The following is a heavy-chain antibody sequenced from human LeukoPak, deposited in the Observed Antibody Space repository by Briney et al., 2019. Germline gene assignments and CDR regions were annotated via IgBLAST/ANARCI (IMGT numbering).Heavy chain of an antibody. Sequence: PGGSLRLSCAASGFTFSSYAMSWVRQPPGKGLEWIGEINHSGSTNYNPSLKTRVTISIDTSNNQFSLKLSSVTAADTAVYYCARGRGVKYNSDRIYSFDYWGQGTLVTVSS. CDR1: GFTFSSYA. CDR3: ARGRGVKYNSDRIYSFDY. D-gene: IGHD1-1*01. J-gene: IGHJ4*02. V-gene: IGHV4-34*01. CDR2: INHSGST.